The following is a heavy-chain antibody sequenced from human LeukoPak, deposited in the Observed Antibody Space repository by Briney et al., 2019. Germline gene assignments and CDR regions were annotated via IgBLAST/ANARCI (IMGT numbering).Heavy chain of an antibody. CDR2: IRYDGSNK. CDR3: ATPFAVGY. Sequence: GGSLRLSCAASGFTFSDYYMSWIRQAPGKGLEWMAFIRYDGSNKYYADSVKGRFTISRDNSKNTLYLQMNSLRAEDTAVYYCATPFAVGYWGQGTLVTVSS. V-gene: IGHV3-30*02. D-gene: IGHD4-23*01. CDR1: GFTFSDYY. J-gene: IGHJ4*02.